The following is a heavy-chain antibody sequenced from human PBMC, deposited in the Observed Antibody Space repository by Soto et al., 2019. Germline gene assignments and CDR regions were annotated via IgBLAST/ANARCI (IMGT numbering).Heavy chain of an antibody. V-gene: IGHV4-34*01. CDR1: GGSFSGYY. D-gene: IGHD6-13*01. CDR3: ARAGYSSSWNNWFDP. J-gene: IGHJ5*02. CDR2: INHSGST. Sequence: PSETLSLTCAVYGGSFSGYYWSWIRQPPGKWLEWIGEINHSGSTNYNPSLKSRVTISVDTSKNQFSLKLSSVTAADTAVYYCARAGYSSSWNNWFDPWGQGTLVTVSS.